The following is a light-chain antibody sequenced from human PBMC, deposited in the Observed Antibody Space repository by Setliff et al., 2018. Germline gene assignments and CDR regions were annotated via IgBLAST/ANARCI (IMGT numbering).Light chain of an antibody. J-gene: IGLJ1*01. CDR1: SSDVGSYDL. CDR3: CAYTGSSTYV. CDR2: DVN. V-gene: IGLV2-14*01. Sequence: QSALAQPASVSGSPGQSITISCSGTSSDVGSYDLVSWYQQHPGTAPKLIISDVNNRPSGVSNRFSGSKSGNTASLTISGLQAEDEAAYYCCAYTGSSTYVFGTGTKVT.